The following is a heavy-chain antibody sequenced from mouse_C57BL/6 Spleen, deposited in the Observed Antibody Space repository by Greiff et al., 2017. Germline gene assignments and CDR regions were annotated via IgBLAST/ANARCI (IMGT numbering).Heavy chain of an antibody. J-gene: IGHJ2*01. D-gene: IGHD2-4*01. Sequence: VQLQQPGAELVMPGASVKLSCKASGYTFTSYWMHWVKQRPGQGLEWIGEIDPSDSYTNYNQKFKGKSTLTVDKSSRTAYMQLSSLTSEDSAVYYCARLEGLRREKVFDYWGQGTTLTVSS. CDR2: IDPSDSYT. CDR1: GYTFTSYW. V-gene: IGHV1-69*01. CDR3: ARLEGLRREKVFDY.